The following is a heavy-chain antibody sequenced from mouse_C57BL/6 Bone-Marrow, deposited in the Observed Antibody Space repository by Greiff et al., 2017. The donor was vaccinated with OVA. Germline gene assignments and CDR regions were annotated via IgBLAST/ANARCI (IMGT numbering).Heavy chain of an antibody. CDR2: IDPSDSYT. V-gene: IGHV1-59*01. J-gene: IGHJ2*01. Sequence: QVQLQQPGAELVRPGTSVKLSCKASGYTFTSYWMHWVKQRPGQGLEWIGVIDPSDSYTNYNQKFKGKATLTVDTSSSTAYMQLSSLTSEDSAVYYCARGSDLPNYFDYWGQGTTLTVSS. CDR3: ARGSDLPNYFDY. CDR1: GYTFTSYW. D-gene: IGHD2-1*01.